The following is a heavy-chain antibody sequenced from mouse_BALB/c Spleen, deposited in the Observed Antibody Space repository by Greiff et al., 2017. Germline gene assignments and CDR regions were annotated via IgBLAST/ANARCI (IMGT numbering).Heavy chain of an antibody. CDR3: AREEIHYYDAFDY. Sequence: QVQLQQSGAELVRPGSSVKISCKASGYAFSSYWMNWVKQRPGQGLEWIGQIYPGDGDTNYNGKFKGKATLTADKSSSTAYMQLSSLTSEDSAVYFCAREEIHYYDAFDYWGQGTTLTVSS. D-gene: IGHD1-2*01. CDR2: IYPGDGDT. J-gene: IGHJ2*01. V-gene: IGHV1-80*01. CDR1: GYAFSSYW.